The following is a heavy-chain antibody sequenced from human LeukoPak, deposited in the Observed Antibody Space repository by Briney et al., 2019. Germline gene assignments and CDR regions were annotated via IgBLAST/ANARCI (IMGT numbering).Heavy chain of an antibody. Sequence: SETLSLTCTVSGGSISSYYWSWIRQPPGKGLEWIGSIYYSGSTYYNPSLKSRVTISVDTSKNQFSLKLSSVTAADTAVYYCARVGRTLAAYYYYGMDVWGQGTTVTVSS. CDR2: IYYSGST. CDR1: GGSISSYY. D-gene: IGHD2-15*01. V-gene: IGHV4-59*12. CDR3: ARVGRTLAAYYYYGMDV. J-gene: IGHJ6*02.